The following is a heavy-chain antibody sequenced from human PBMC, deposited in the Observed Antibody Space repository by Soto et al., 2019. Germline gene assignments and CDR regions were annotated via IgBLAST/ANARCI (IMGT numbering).Heavy chain of an antibody. Sequence: PSETLSLTCTVSGGSISSGGYYWSWIRQHPGKGLEWIGYIYYSGSTYYNPSLKSRLTISIDTSNYQFSLKLSSVTAADTAVYFCARDKGGELLKGSGIDVWGQGTTVTVSS. J-gene: IGHJ6*02. CDR1: GGSISSGGYY. V-gene: IGHV4-31*03. D-gene: IGHD1-26*01. CDR3: ARDKGGELLKGSGIDV. CDR2: IYYSGST.